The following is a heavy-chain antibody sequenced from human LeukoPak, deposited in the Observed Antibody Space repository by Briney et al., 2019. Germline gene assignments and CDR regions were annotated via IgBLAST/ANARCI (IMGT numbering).Heavy chain of an antibody. V-gene: IGHV1-2*02. CDR1: GYTFTSYG. D-gene: IGHD3-22*01. CDR2: INPNSGGT. CDR3: ARGNAVVVTYNWFDP. J-gene: IGHJ5*02. Sequence: ASVKVSCKASGYTFTSYGISWVRQAPGQGLEWMGWINPNSGGTNYAQKFQGRVTMTRDTSISTAYMELSRLRSDDTAVYYCARGNAVVVTYNWFDPWGQGTLVTVSS.